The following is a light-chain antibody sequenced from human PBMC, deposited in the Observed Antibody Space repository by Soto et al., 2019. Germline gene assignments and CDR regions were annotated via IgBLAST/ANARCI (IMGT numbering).Light chain of an antibody. J-gene: IGKJ1*01. V-gene: IGKV3-20*01. CDR3: QQYDISPRT. CDR2: GAS. CDR1: QSVSSSY. Sequence: EVVLTQSPGTLSLSPGERATLSCRASQSVSSSYLAWYQQKPGQAPRLLIYGASSRATGIPDRFSGIGSGTDFTLTISRLEPEDFAVYYCQQYDISPRTFGQGTKVDIK.